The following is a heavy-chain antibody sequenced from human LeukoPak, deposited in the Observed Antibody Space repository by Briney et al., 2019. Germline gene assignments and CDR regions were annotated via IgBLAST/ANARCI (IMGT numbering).Heavy chain of an antibody. D-gene: IGHD6-19*01. CDR2: ISWNGGST. J-gene: IGHJ4*02. V-gene: IGHV3-20*01. CDR1: GFNFDGHG. CDR3: ARDGSSGWYSDY. Sequence: GGSLRLSCAASGFNFDGHGMSWVRQAPGKGREWVSGISWNGGSTGYADSVKGRFTISRDSSTNSLYLQMNSVRDEDTALYHCARDGSSGWYSDYWGQGTLVTVSS.